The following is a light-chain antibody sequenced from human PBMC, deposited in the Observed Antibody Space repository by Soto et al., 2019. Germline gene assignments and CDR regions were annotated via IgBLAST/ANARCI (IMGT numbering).Light chain of an antibody. V-gene: IGLV1-40*01. CDR2: GNS. CDR3: QSYDSSLDVV. CDR1: SSNIGAGYD. Sequence: QPVLTQPPSVSGAPGQRVTISCTGSSSNIGAGYDVHWYQQLPGTAPKLLIYGNSNRPSGVPDRFSGSKSGTSASLAITGLQAGDEADYYCQSYDSSLDVVFGGGTKVTVL. J-gene: IGLJ2*01.